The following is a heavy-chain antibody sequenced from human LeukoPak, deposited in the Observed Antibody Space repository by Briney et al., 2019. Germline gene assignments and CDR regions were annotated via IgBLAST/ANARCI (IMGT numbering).Heavy chain of an antibody. CDR1: GYTFTGYY. CDR3: ARLLVATYNWFDP. J-gene: IGHJ5*02. CDR2: INPNSGGT. Sequence: VASVKVSCKASGYTFTGYYMHWVRQAPGQGLEWMGWINPNSGGTNYAQKFQGWVTMTRDTSISTAYMELSRLRSNDTAVYYCARLLVATYNWFDPWGQGTLVTVSS. D-gene: IGHD5-12*01. V-gene: IGHV1-2*04.